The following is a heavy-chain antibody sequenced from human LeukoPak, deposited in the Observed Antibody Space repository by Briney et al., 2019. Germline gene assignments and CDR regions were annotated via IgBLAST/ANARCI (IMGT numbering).Heavy chain of an antibody. CDR3: AREGSGYYAD. CDR1: GGSISSGNNY. J-gene: IGHJ4*02. D-gene: IGHD3-22*01. Sequence: TSQTLSLTCTVSGGSISSGNNYWSWIRQPPGKGLEWIGEINHSGSTNYNPSLKSRVTISVDTSKNQFSLKLSSVTAADTAVYYCAREGSGYYADWGQGTLVTVSS. CDR2: INHSGST. V-gene: IGHV4-39*07.